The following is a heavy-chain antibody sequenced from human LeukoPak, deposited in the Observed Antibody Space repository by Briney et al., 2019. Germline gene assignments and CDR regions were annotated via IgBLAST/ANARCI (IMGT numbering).Heavy chain of an antibody. CDR3: AKGTHSSGWYLGAFDI. CDR1: GFTFSSYG. CDR2: ISGSGGST. J-gene: IGHJ3*02. Sequence: PGGSLRLSCAASGFTFSSYGMSWVRQAPGKGLEWVSAISGSGGSTYYADSVKGRITISRDNSKNTLYLQMNSLRAEDTAVYYCAKGTHSSGWYLGAFDIWGQGTMVTVSS. D-gene: IGHD6-19*01. V-gene: IGHV3-23*01.